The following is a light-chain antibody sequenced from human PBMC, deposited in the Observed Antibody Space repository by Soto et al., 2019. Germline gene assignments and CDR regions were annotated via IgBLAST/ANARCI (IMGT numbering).Light chain of an antibody. CDR3: QHYDTSLT. Sequence: EIVLTQSPGTLSLSPGERATLSCRASQSVGRSNFAWYQQKPGQAPRLLIYGASSRATGIPDRFSGAGSGTDFTLSINRLEPEDFAVYYCQHYDTSLTFGGGTKVDIK. V-gene: IGKV3-20*01. J-gene: IGKJ4*01. CDR2: GAS. CDR1: QSVGRSN.